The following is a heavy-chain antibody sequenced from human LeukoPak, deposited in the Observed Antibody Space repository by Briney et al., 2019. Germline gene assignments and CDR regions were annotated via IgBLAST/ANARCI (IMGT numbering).Heavy chain of an antibody. J-gene: IGHJ5*02. Sequence: SETLSLTCTVSGGSISSYYWSWIRQPAGKGLEWVGRIYTSGSTNYNPSLKSRVTMSVDTSKNQFSLRLSSVNAADTAVYFCAREGTSGGLNWLDPWGQGTLVTVSS. D-gene: IGHD3-10*01. V-gene: IGHV4-4*07. CDR3: AREGTSGGLNWLDP. CDR1: GGSISSYY. CDR2: IYTSGST.